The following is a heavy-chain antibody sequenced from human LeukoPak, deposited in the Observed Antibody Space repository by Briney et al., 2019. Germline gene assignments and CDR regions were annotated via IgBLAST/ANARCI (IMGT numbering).Heavy chain of an antibody. D-gene: IGHD2-8*02. CDR2: INHSGST. V-gene: IGHV4-34*01. CDR1: GGSFSGYY. Sequence: PSETLSLTCAVYGGSFSGYYWSWLRQPPGKGLEWIGEINHSGSTNYNPSLKSRVTISVDTSKNQFSLMLSSVTAADTAVYYCARGRGRHHIVLVVYATPNWFDPWGQGTLVTVSS. CDR3: ARGRGRHHIVLVVYATPNWFDP. J-gene: IGHJ5*02.